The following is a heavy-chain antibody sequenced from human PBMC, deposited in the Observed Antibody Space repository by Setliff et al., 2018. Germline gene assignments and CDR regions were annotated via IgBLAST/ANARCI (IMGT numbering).Heavy chain of an antibody. CDR3: ARGYQVTPPRADAFDI. CDR2: INPLFGTT. Sequence: SVKVSCKASGYIFAGYYMHWVRQTPGQGLEWMGWINPLFGTTNFAQEFQGRVTITADESTETTYMDLTSLRSEDTAVYYCARGYQVTPPRADAFDIWGQGTLVTVSS. CDR1: GYIFAGYY. J-gene: IGHJ3*02. V-gene: IGHV1-69*13. D-gene: IGHD2-2*01.